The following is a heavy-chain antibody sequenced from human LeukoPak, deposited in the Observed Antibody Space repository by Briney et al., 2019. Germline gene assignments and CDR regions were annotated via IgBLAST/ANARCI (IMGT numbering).Heavy chain of an antibody. V-gene: IGHV1-69*06. CDR1: GGTFSSYA. Sequence: SVSVSCKASGGTFSSYAISWVRQAPGQGLEWMGGIIPIFGTANYAQKFQGRVTITADKATSTAYMELSSLRSEDTAVYYCARGGQQLDGGWFDRWGQGTLVTVSS. CDR2: IIPIFGTA. J-gene: IGHJ5*02. D-gene: IGHD6-13*01. CDR3: ARGGQQLDGGWFDR.